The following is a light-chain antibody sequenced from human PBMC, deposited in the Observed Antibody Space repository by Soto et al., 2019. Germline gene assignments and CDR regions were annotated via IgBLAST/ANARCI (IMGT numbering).Light chain of an antibody. CDR2: GAS. J-gene: IGKJ1*01. V-gene: IGKV3-15*01. Sequence: EIVMTQSPANRSLSPGERATLSCRASQSVSSNLAWYQQKPGQAPRLLIYGASTRATGIPARFSGSGSGTEFTLTISSMKSEDFAVYYCQQYNNWPGFGQGTKVDI. CDR1: QSVSSN. CDR3: QQYNNWPG.